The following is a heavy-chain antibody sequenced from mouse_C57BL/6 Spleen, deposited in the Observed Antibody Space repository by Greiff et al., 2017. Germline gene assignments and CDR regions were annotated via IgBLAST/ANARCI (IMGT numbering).Heavy chain of an antibody. CDR1: GYTFTDYY. CDR3: ARSPLPICDV. CDR2: INPNNGGT. J-gene: IGHJ1*03. Sequence: EVQLQQSGPELVKPGASVKISCKASGYTFTDYYMNWVKQSHGKSLEWIGDINPNNGGTSYNQKFKGKATLTVDKSSSTAYMELRSLTSEDSAVYYCARSPLPICDVWGTGTTVTVSS. V-gene: IGHV1-26*01. D-gene: IGHD2-10*01.